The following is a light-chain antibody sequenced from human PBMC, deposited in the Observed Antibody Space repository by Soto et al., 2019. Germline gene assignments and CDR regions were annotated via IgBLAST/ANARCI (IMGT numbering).Light chain of an antibody. CDR1: QSINSE. J-gene: IGKJ2*01. CDR3: QQGNNWPLT. V-gene: IGKV3-15*01. CDR2: GAS. Sequence: EIVMTQSPATLSLSPGERAALSCRASQSINSELAWYQQKPGQPPRLLIYGASTRATGVPARFTGSESGSEFTLTISGLQSEDFAVYYCQQGNNWPLTVGQGTRLEI.